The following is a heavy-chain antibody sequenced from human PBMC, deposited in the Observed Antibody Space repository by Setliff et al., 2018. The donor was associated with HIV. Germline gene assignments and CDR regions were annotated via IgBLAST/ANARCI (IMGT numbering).Heavy chain of an antibody. CDR1: GGSINSYF. CDR3: AREIYGGNSRPFDY. J-gene: IGHJ4*02. CDR2: IYYSGST. Sequence: KASETLSLTCTVSGGSINSYFWHWIRQPPGKGLEWIGYIYYSGSTNYNPSLKSRVTISVDTSKNQLSLKLSSVTAADTAVYYCAREIYGGNSRPFDYWGQGTLVTSPQ. V-gene: IGHV4-59*01. D-gene: IGHD4-17*01.